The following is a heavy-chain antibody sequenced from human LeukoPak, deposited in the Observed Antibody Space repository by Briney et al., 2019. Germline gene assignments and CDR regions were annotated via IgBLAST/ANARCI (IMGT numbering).Heavy chain of an antibody. CDR1: GGTFSSYA. Sequence: SVKVSCKASGGTFSSYAISWVRQAPGQGLEWMGGIIPIFGTANYAQKFQGRVTITADESTSTAYMELSSLRSEDTAVYYCARERYYDTLYHYGMDVWGQGTTVTVSS. V-gene: IGHV1-69*13. J-gene: IGHJ6*02. CDR3: ARERYYDTLYHYGMDV. CDR2: IIPIFGTA. D-gene: IGHD3-22*01.